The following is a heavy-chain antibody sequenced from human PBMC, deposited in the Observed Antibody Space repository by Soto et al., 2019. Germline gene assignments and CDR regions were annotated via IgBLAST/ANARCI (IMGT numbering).Heavy chain of an antibody. CDR3: ARIETGRVVTRPNWLDP. D-gene: IGHD2-21*02. CDR1: GYTFTSYA. Sequence: QVQLVQSGAEVKKPGASVKVSCKASGYTFTSYAIHWERQAPGQRLEWMGWINAGNGNTKYSQKFQDRVTITRDTSASTAYMELSSLRSEDTAVYYCARIETGRVVTRPNWLDPWGQGTLVTVSS. J-gene: IGHJ5*02. V-gene: IGHV1-3*01. CDR2: INAGNGNT.